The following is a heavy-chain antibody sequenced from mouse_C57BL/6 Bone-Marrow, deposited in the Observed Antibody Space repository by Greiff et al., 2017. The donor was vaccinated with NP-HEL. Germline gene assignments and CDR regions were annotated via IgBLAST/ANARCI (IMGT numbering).Heavy chain of an antibody. D-gene: IGHD4-1*01. V-gene: IGHV5-17*01. J-gene: IGHJ2*01. CDR2: ISSGSSTI. CDR1: GFTFSDYG. Sequence: VHVKQPGGGLVKPGGSLKLSCAASGFTFSDYGMHWVRQAPEKGLEWVAYISSGSSTIHYADTVKGRFTFSRDNATNTLFLQMTSLRSEDTAMYYCARRGKLGYFDYWGEGTTLTVSS. CDR3: ARRGKLGYFDY.